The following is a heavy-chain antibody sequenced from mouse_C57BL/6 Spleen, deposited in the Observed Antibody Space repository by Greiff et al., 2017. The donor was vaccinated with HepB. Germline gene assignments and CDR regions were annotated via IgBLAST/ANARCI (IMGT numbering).Heavy chain of an antibody. CDR2: IYPGDGDT. D-gene: IGHD2-4*01. J-gene: IGHJ2*01. Sequence: QVQLQQSGPELVKPGASVKISCKASGYAFSSSWMNWVKQRPGKGLEWIGRIYPGDGDTNYNGKFKGKATLTADKSSSTAYMQLSSLTSEDSAVYFCARPYYDYDRGYFDYWGQGTTLTVSS. CDR3: ARPYYDYDRGYFDY. V-gene: IGHV1-82*01. CDR1: GYAFSSSW.